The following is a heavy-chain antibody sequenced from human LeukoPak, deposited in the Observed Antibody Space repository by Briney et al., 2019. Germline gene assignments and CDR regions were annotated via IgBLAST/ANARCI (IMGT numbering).Heavy chain of an antibody. D-gene: IGHD6-13*01. CDR3: AREWGIAAAGMYYFDY. CDR1: GGSISSYY. V-gene: IGHV4-59*01. J-gene: IGHJ4*02. CDR2: IYYSGST. Sequence: SETLSLTCTVSGGSISSYYWSWIRQPPGKGLEWIGYIYYSGSTNYNPSLKSRVTISVDTSKNQFSLKLSSVTAADTAVYYCAREWGIAAAGMYYFDYWGQGTLVTVSS.